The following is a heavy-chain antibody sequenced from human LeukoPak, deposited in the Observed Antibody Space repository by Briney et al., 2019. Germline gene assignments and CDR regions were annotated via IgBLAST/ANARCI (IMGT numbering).Heavy chain of an antibody. CDR2: MNPNNGYT. D-gene: IGHD3-10*01. CDR3: ARDVLLWFGELSGASDI. J-gene: IGHJ3*02. CDR1: GYIFTTYD. V-gene: IGHV1-8*03. Sequence: ASVKVSCKASGYIFTTYDINWVRLAPGQGLEWMAWMNPNNGYTGLAQKFQGRVTVSRNTDISTAYMELNSLRSDDTAVYYCARDVLLWFGELSGASDIWGQGTMVTVSS.